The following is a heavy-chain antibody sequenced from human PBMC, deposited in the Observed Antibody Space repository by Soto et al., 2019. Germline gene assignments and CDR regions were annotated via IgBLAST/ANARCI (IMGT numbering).Heavy chain of an antibody. CDR3: ARTEFYYDSSGFDY. D-gene: IGHD3-22*01. CDR1: GFTFSSYA. J-gene: IGHJ4*02. V-gene: IGHV3-30-3*01. Sequence: PGGSLRLSCAASGFTFSSYAMHWVRQAPGKGLEWVAVISYDGSNKYYADSVKGRFTISRDNSKNTLYLQMNSLRAEDTAVYYCARTEFYYDSSGFDYWGQGTLVTVPQ. CDR2: ISYDGSNK.